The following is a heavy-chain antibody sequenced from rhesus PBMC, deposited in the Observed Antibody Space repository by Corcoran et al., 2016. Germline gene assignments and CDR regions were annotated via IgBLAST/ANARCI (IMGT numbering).Heavy chain of an antibody. CDR3: VRVFTIVTN. CDR1: VASMGVRHW. V-gene: IGHV4-93*01. J-gene: IGHJ4*01. CDR2: IYGSGGST. Sequence: QVKLQESGPAVGKPSETLALPSAAPVASMGVRHWGTWLLRSPGKGLVWIGGIYGSGGSTAYNPSLKSRVTISKDTSKNQFSLKLSSVTAADTAVYYCVRVFTIVTNWGQGVLVTVSS. D-gene: IGHD3-16*01.